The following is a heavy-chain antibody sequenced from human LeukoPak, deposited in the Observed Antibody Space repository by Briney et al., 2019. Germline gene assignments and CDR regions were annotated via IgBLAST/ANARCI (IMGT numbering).Heavy chain of an antibody. J-gene: IGHJ5*02. CDR2: INHSGST. D-gene: IGHD2-2*01. CDR3: ARVTQEPAASLGFWFDP. CDR1: GGSFSGYY. V-gene: IGHV4-34*01. Sequence: PSKTLPLTCAVYGGSFSGYYWSWIRQPPGKGLEWIGEINHSGSTNYNPSLKSRVTISVDTSKNQFSLKLSSVTAADTAVYYCARVTQEPAASLGFWFDPWGQGTLVTVSS.